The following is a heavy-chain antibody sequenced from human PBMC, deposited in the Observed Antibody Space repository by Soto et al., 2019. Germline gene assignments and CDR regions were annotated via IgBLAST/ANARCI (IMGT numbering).Heavy chain of an antibody. V-gene: IGHV4-30-2*01. CDR2: IYHSGST. J-gene: IGHJ4*02. CDR3: ARRWGRTFDY. CDR1: GGSISSGGYS. D-gene: IGHD7-27*01. Sequence: SETLSLTCAVSGGSISSGGYSWNWIRQPPGKGLEWIGYIYHSGSTLYNSSLKSRVTISIDKSKNQFSLKLSSVTAADTAVYYCARRWGRTFDYWGQGTLVTVSS.